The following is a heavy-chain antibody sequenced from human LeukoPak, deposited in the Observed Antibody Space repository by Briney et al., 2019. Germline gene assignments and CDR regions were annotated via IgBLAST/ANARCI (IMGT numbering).Heavy chain of an antibody. D-gene: IGHD3-3*01. J-gene: IGHJ6*03. V-gene: IGHV4-61*05. CDR2: IYYSGST. Sequence: PSETLSLTCTVSGGSISSSSYYWGWIRQPPGKGLEWIGYIYYSGSTNYNPSLKSRVTISVDTSKNQFSLKLSSVTAADTAVYYCARVWSGYKYRDYYYYMDVWGKGTTVTVSS. CDR3: ARVWSGYKYRDYYYYMDV. CDR1: GGSISSSSYY.